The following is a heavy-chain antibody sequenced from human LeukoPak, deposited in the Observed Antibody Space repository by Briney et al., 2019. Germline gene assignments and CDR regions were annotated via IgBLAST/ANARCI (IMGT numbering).Heavy chain of an antibody. CDR3: AKDIEEDIVVVPAATADY. CDR1: GFTFSSYG. V-gene: IGHV3-30*02. Sequence: GGPLRLSCAASGFTFSSYGMHWVRQAPGKGLEWVAFIRYDGSNKYYADSVKGRFTISRDNSKNTLYLQMNSLRAEDTAVYYCAKDIEEDIVVVPAATADYWGQGTLVTVSS. CDR2: IRYDGSNK. D-gene: IGHD2-2*01. J-gene: IGHJ4*02.